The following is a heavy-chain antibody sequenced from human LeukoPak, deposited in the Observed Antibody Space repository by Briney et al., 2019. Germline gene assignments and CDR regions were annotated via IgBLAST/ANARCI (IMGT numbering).Heavy chain of an antibody. CDR2: ISKYGTIK. CDR3: AKGGSWSGDP. D-gene: IGHD2-15*01. Sequence: GGSLRLSCAASGLTFSSHGMHWVCQAPGKGLEWVAVISKYGTIKNYRDSVKGPFTHSRANSRNPLYLQMDSLKAEDTAVYYCAKGGSWSGDPWGQGTLVTVSS. J-gene: IGHJ5*02. CDR1: GLTFSSHG. V-gene: IGHV3-30*18.